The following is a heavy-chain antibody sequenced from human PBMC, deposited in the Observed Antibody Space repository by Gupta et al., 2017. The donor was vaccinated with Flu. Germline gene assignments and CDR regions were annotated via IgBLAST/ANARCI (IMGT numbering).Heavy chain of an antibody. Sequence: QVYLVQSGAQLQKPGASVQVSCQVTGYTLNALTLRWVRQSHTNGFEWLGGFDPDNGQTYYAPKVQGRIIMTEDASIDTAYMEMKSLVFEDTASYYCFTALDYFDHWGQGTLVTVSS. CDR3: FTALDYFDH. CDR2: FDPDNGQT. CDR1: GYTLNALT. V-gene: IGHV1-24*01. J-gene: IGHJ4*02. D-gene: IGHD6-6*01.